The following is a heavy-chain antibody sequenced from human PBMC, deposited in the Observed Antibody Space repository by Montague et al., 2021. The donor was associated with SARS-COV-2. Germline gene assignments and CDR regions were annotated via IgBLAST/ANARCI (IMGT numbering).Heavy chain of an antibody. CDR1: GGSIGAYY. CDR2: ISSSGTT. D-gene: IGHD3-3*01. CDR3: ARESPLKYLECSRSRYDYYGMDV. Sequence: SETLSLTCTVSGGSIGAYYWSWIRQPPGKGPEWIAYISSSGTTNYNPSLKSRITVSVDTSRNQLSLKLSSVTAADSAVYYCARESPLKYLECSRSRYDYYGMDVWGQGTTVTVSS. V-gene: IGHV4-59*01. J-gene: IGHJ6*02.